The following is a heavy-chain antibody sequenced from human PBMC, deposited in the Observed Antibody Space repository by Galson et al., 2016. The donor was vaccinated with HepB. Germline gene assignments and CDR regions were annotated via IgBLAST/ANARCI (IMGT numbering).Heavy chain of an antibody. CDR3: ARPPEGDRRYFDL. D-gene: IGHD3-16*01. J-gene: IGHJ2*01. CDR2: ISITSGYK. Sequence: SLRLSCAASGFTFSTYSMNWVRQAPGKGLEWVSFISITSGYKYYADSLKGRVTISRDNAKNSLYLQMNSLRAEDTAVYYCARPPEGDRRYFDLWGRGTLVTDSS. CDR1: GFTFSTYS. V-gene: IGHV3-21*01.